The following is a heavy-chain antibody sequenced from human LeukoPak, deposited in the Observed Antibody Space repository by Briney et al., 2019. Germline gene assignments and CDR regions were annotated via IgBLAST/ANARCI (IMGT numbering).Heavy chain of an antibody. D-gene: IGHD2-15*01. J-gene: IGHJ4*02. CDR1: GFTFSRYA. CDR2: ISSIGGST. Sequence: GGSLRLSCSASGFTFSRYAMHWVRQAPGRGLEYVSAISSIGGSTYYADSVKGRFTVSRDNSKNTLSLQMNSLGVEDTAVYYCARDLISGPATHDSWGQGALVTVSS. CDR3: ARDLISGPATHDS. V-gene: IGHV3-64*04.